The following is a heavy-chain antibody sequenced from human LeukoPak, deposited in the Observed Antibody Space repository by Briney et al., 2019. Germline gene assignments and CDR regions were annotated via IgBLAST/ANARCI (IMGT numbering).Heavy chain of an antibody. J-gene: IGHJ5*02. CDR2: VYPGDSHT. CDR1: GYSFTSYW. V-gene: IGHV5-51*01. CDR3: ARQYSGTEFDP. D-gene: IGHD1-26*01. Sequence: GESLKISCKGSGYSFTSYWIAWVRQMPGKGLEWMGVVYPGDSHTRYSPSFQGHVTVSADKSISTAYLQWSSLKASDTAMYYCARQYSGTEFDPWGQGTLVTVSS.